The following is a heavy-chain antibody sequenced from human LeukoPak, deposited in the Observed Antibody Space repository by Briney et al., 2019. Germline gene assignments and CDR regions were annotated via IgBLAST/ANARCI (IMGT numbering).Heavy chain of an antibody. CDR3: AKDRGYCSSGSCYPPGYFDY. CDR2: ISGSGGST. Sequence: GGSLRLSCAASGFTFSSYAMSWVRQAPGKGLEWVSAISGSGGSTYYADSVKGRFTISRDNSKNTLYLQMNSLRAEDTAVYYCAKDRGYCSSGSCYPPGYFDYWGQGTLVTVSS. D-gene: IGHD2-15*01. V-gene: IGHV3-23*01. CDR1: GFTFSSYA. J-gene: IGHJ4*02.